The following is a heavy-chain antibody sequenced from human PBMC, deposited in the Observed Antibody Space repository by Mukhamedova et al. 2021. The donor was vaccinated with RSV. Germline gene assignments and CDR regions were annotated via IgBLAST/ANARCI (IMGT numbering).Heavy chain of an antibody. D-gene: IGHD3-3*01. V-gene: IGHV4-59*09. CDR3: ARGPTSGDGYYDLLNGGDP. J-gene: IGHJ5*02. Sequence: IYYSGSTNYNPSLKSRVTMSVDTSKNQFSLKLRSVSAADTAVYYCARGPTSGDGYYDLLNGGDPWRQGTLVTVSS. CDR2: IYYSGST.